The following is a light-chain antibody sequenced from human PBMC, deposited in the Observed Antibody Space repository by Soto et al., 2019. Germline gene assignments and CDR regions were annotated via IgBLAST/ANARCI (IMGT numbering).Light chain of an antibody. CDR2: DAS. J-gene: IGKJ1*01. Sequence: DIQVTQSPPTLSASVGDRVTITCRASQTISTWMAWYQQKTGKAPKLLIFDASNLKSGVSSRFSGSGSGTEFTLNISRLQPDEVATYYCLQYSSHSWTFGQGTKGDIK. CDR1: QTISTW. V-gene: IGKV1-5*01. CDR3: LQYSSHSWT.